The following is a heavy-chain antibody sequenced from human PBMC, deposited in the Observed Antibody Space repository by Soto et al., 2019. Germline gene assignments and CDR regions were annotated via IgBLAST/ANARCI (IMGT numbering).Heavy chain of an antibody. CDR3: ASWWKEAGIGGNYYYGMDV. Sequence: QVQLVQSGAEVKKPGSSVKVSCKAAGGTFSNYAFSWVRQAPGQGLEWLGGIMPIFGRADYAQKFRGRVTITADESTSTAHKELSSLRSEDTAVYYCASWWKEAGIGGNYYYGMDVWGQGTTVTVSS. CDR1: GGTFSNYA. V-gene: IGHV1-69*12. J-gene: IGHJ6*02. CDR2: IMPIFGRA. D-gene: IGHD6-19*01.